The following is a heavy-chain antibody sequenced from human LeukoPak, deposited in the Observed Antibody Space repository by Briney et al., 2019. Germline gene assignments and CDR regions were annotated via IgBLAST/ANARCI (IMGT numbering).Heavy chain of an antibody. CDR2: IYYSGST. CDR3: APLRYCSVCICFPNYFLP. D-gene: IGHD2-15*01. Sequence: SETLSLTCTVSGGSISTYYWSWIRQPPGKGLEWIGYIYYSGSTGYNPSLTSRVTISVDTSKNQFSLKLTSVTAADTDMYYCAPLRYCSVCICFPNYFLPCGQGTLLSVSS. V-gene: IGHV4-59*08. CDR1: GGSISTYY. J-gene: IGHJ1*01.